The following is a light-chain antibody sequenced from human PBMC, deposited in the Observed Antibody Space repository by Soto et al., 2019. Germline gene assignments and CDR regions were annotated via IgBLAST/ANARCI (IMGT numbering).Light chain of an antibody. CDR3: SSYTSSITYV. CDR2: DVT. Sequence: QSALTRPASVSGSPGQSITISCIGTSSDVGGYNYVSWYQQHPGKAPKLMIYDVTNRPSGVSNRFSGSKSGNTASLTISGLQAEDEADYYCSSYTSSITYVFGTGTKVTVL. J-gene: IGLJ1*01. CDR1: SSDVGGYNY. V-gene: IGLV2-14*01.